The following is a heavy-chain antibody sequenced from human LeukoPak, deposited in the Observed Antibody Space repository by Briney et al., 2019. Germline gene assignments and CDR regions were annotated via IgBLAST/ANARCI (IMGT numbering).Heavy chain of an antibody. CDR3: ARNYYDSSGYWTPDY. D-gene: IGHD3-22*01. Sequence: HSGGSLRLSCAASGFTFSSYWMSWVRQAPGKGLEWVANIKQDGSEKYYADSVKGRFTISRDNAKNSLYLQMNSLRAEDTAVYYCARNYYDSSGYWTPDYWGQGTLVTVSS. J-gene: IGHJ4*02. CDR1: GFTFSSYW. V-gene: IGHV3-7*01. CDR2: IKQDGSEK.